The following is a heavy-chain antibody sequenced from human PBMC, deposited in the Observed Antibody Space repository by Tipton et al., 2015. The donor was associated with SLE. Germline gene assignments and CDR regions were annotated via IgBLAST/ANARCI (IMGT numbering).Heavy chain of an antibody. CDR1: GGSFSGYY. Sequence: LSLTCAVYGGSFSGYYWSWIRQPPGKGLEWIGEINHSGSTNYNPSLKSRVTISVDTSKTQFSLKLSSVTAADTAVYYCARGEAAAAEPYYFDYWGQGTLVTVSS. CDR2: INHSGST. D-gene: IGHD6-25*01. V-gene: IGHV4-34*01. CDR3: ARGEAAAAEPYYFDY. J-gene: IGHJ4*02.